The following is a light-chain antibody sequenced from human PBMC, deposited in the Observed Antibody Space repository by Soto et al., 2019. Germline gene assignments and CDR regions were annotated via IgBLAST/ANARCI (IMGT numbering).Light chain of an antibody. Sequence: QSVLTQPPSVSAAPGQRVTISCSGTSSNIASNYVSWYQQFPGTASRLLIYDDNKRPSGIPDRLSASKSGTSATLGITGLQSGDEADYYCGTWDSSLSGGVFGTGTKVTVL. J-gene: IGLJ1*01. V-gene: IGLV1-51*01. CDR3: GTWDSSLSGGV. CDR2: DDN. CDR1: SSNIASNY.